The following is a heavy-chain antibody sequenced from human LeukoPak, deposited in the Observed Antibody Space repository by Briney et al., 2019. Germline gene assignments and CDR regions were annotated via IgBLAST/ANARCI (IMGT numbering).Heavy chain of an antibody. D-gene: IGHD5-18*01. CDR2: INHSGST. J-gene: IGHJ4*02. V-gene: IGHV4-30-2*01. Sequence: PSQTLSLTCTVSGGSISSGGYYWSWIRQPPGKGLEWIGEINHSGSTNYNSSLKSRVTISVDTSKNQFSLKLRSVTAADTAVYYCARLAALVTLDYWGREPWSPSPQ. CDR3: ARLAALVTLDY. CDR1: GGSISSGGYY.